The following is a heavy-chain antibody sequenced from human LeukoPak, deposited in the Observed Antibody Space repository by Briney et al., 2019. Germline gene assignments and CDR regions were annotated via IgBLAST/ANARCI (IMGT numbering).Heavy chain of an antibody. V-gene: IGHV4-39*01. J-gene: IGHJ5*02. CDR1: GGSISSSSYY. D-gene: IGHD5-24*01. Sequence: PSETLSLTCVVSGGSISSSSYYWGWIRQPPGKGLEWIGSIYYSGSTYYSPSLKTRVTVSVDTSKNQFSLKVSSVTAADTAVYYCARASDPWLQLTWGQGTLVTVSS. CDR2: IYYSGST. CDR3: ARASDPWLQLT.